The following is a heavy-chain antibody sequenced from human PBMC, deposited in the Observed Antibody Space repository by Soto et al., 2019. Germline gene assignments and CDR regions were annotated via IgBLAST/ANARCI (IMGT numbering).Heavy chain of an antibody. V-gene: IGHV4-31*03. CDR1: GASISSAAYY. CDR3: ARGPTPSWSSYRFSYFDS. D-gene: IGHD3-16*02. Sequence: SETLSLTCTVSGASISSAAYYWSWIRQRPGEGLEWIGFISYSGYTFQNPPLKSRLLLSVATSKNQFSLELSFVAAADTAVYYCARGPTPSWSSYRFSYFDSWGPGSLVTVSS. CDR2: ISYSGYT. J-gene: IGHJ4*01.